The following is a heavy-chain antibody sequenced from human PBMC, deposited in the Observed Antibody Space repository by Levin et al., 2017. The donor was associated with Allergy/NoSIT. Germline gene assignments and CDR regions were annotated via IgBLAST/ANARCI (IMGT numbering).Heavy chain of an antibody. V-gene: IGHV3-30*18. CDR3: AKEMTPSSRSSGWLDDAFDI. Sequence: GGSLRLSCAVSGFVFSSYGMHWVRQAPGKGLEGVAVISYDGSHKYYADSVKGRFTISRDNSKNTLSLQMNSLRTEDTAVYYCAKEMTPSSRSSGWLDDAFDIWGQGTMVTVSS. CDR2: ISYDGSHK. CDR1: GFVFSSYG. J-gene: IGHJ3*02. D-gene: IGHD6-19*01.